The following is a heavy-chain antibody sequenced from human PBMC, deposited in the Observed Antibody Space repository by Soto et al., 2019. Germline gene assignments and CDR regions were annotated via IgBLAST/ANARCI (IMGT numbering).Heavy chain of an antibody. CDR1: GVTVTNDH. D-gene: IGHD6-19*01. J-gene: IGHJ4*02. CDR2: IYFDGSA. Sequence: GGSQRLSCAASGVTVTNDHMSWVRQAPGKGLEWVSIIYFDGSAYYPDSVKGRFTISRDNSKNTFYLHMNSLRAEDTAVYYCARVGVYSSGWTPFDYWGQGTPVTVSS. CDR3: ARVGVYSSGWTPFDY. V-gene: IGHV3-53*01.